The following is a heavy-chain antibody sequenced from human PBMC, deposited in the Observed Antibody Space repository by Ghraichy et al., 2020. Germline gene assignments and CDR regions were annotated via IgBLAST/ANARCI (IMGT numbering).Heavy chain of an antibody. D-gene: IGHD1-1*01. CDR3: ARSAKRGSTCFDY. Sequence: SEMSLTCTVSGGSISSSSYYWGWIRQPPGKGLEWIGSIYYSGSTYYNPSLKSRVTISVDTSKNQFSLKLSSVTAADTAVYYCARSAKRGSTCFDYWGQGTLVTVSS. CDR1: GGSISSSSYY. CDR2: IYYSGST. J-gene: IGHJ4*02. V-gene: IGHV4-39*01.